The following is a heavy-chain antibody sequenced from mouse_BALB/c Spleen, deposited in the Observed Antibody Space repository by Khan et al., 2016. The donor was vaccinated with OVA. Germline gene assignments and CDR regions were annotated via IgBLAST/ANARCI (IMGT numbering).Heavy chain of an antibody. J-gene: IGHJ2*01. D-gene: IGHD1-1*01. CDR3: ATSYYYGYYFDY. CDR2: ISGDSSTI. V-gene: IGHV5-17*02. Sequence: EVELVESGGGLVQPGGSRKLSCAASGFTFSSYGMHWVRQAPEKGLEWVAYISGDSSTIYYADPVKGRFTISRDTPKNTLFLQMTSLMSEDTAMYYGATSYYYGYYFDYWGPGTTLTVSS. CDR1: GFTFSSYG.